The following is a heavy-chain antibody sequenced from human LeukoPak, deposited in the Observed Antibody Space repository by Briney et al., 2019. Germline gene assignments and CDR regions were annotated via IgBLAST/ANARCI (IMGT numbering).Heavy chain of an antibody. J-gene: IGHJ3*02. D-gene: IGHD3-3*01. CDR1: GFTFSSYG. CDR3: AKPKQYYDFWSGYSPDAFDI. CDR2: IWDDGSNK. V-gene: IGHV3-33*06. Sequence: GGSLRLSCAASGFTFSSYGMHWVRQAPGKELEWVAVIWDDGSNKYYADSVKGRFTISRDNSKNTLYLQMNSLRAEDTAVYYCAKPKQYYDFWSGYSPDAFDIWGQGTMVTVSS.